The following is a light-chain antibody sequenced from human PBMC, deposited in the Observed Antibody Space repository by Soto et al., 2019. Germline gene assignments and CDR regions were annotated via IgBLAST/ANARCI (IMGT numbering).Light chain of an antibody. CDR2: AAS. J-gene: IGKJ4*01. CDR3: QHSFPTRPT. Sequence: DIQMTQSPSSLSASVGDRVTITCRASQSISTYLNWYQQKPGKAPNLLIIAASSLQSGVPSRFSGSGSGTDFTLTISGLQPDDFASYYCQHSFPTRPTFGGGTKVEIK. CDR1: QSISTY. V-gene: IGKV1-39*01.